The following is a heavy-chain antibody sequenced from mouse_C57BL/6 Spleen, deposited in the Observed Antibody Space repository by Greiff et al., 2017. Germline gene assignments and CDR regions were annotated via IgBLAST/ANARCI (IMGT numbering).Heavy chain of an antibody. CDR3: AREHYYGSSYGGFAY. CDR1: GYTFTDYN. CDR2: INPNNGGT. Sequence: VQLQQSGPELVKPGASVKIPCKASGYTFTDYNMDWVKQSHGKSLEWIGDINPNNGGTIYNQKFKGKATLTVDKSSSTAYMELRSLTSEDTAVYYCAREHYYGSSYGGFAYWGQGTLVTVSA. J-gene: IGHJ3*01. V-gene: IGHV1-18*01. D-gene: IGHD1-1*01.